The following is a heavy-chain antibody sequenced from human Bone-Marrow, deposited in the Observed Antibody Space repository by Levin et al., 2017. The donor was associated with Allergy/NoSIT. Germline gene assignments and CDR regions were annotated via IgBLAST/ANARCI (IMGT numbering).Heavy chain of an antibody. D-gene: IGHD2-21*01. V-gene: IGHV4-39*01. CDR3: ARQVARFRSYFFDS. Sequence: SETLSLTCTVSGDSISPTSHYWGWIRQSPGKGLEWLGNIYFNGRTDYSPSFRSRLTISVDTSKNQFSLQLTSVTGADAAVYYCARQVARFRSYFFDSWSQGTQFTVSS. J-gene: IGHJ4*02. CDR1: GDSISPTSHY. CDR2: IYFNGRT.